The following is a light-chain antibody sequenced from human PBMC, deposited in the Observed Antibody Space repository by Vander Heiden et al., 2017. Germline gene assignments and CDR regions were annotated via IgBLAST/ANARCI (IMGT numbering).Light chain of an antibody. CDR1: QGISSY. CDR3: QQLNSYLPLT. CDR2: AAS. Sequence: IQLTQSPSSLSASVGDRVTITCRASQGISSYLAWYQQKPGKAPKLLIYAASTLQSGVPSRFSGSGYGTDFTLTISSRQPEDFAAYYCQQLNSYLPLTFGGGTKVEIK. J-gene: IGKJ4*01. V-gene: IGKV1-9*01.